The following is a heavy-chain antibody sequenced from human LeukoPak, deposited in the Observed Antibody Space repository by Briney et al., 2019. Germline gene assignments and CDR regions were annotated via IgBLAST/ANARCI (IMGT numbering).Heavy chain of an antibody. Sequence: GGSLRLSCAASGFNFNNYWMSWVRQAPGEGLEWVANIKEDGSENYYVDSVKGRFTISRDNAKNSLYLQMNSLRVEDTALYYCAGDPNGCWYSDFLGQGILVTVSS. CDR1: GFNFNNYW. CDR2: IKEDGSEN. D-gene: IGHD2-15*01. J-gene: IGHJ4*02. V-gene: IGHV3-7*01. CDR3: AGDPNGCWYSDF.